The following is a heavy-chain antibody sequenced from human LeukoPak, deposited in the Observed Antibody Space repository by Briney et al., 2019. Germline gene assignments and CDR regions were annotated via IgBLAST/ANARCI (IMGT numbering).Heavy chain of an antibody. V-gene: IGHV4-34*01. CDR2: INHSGST. D-gene: IGHD3-22*01. J-gene: IGHJ4*02. CDR1: GGSFSGYY. Sequence: PSETLSLTCAVYGGSFSGYYWSWIRQPPGKGLEWIGEINHSGSTNYNPSLKSRVTISVDTSKNQFSLKLSSVTAEDTAMYYCATPLDYYDTSGFHQGGDWGQGTLVIVSS. CDR3: ATPLDYYDTSGFHQGGD.